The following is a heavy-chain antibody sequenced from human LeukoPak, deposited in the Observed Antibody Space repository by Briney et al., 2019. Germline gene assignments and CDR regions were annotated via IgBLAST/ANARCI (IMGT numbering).Heavy chain of an antibody. V-gene: IGHV3-30*04. D-gene: IGHD2-15*01. CDR3: ARDRNVVGADFDY. CDR1: GFIFDKFA. Sequence: GGSLRLSCAASGFIFDKFAIHWVRQAPGKGLEWVSIVSFDGTNNFYGDSVKGRFTVSRDNSKNTVYLHMNSLRPDDTAVYFCARDRNVVGADFDYWGQGTLVTVSS. CDR2: VSFDGTNN. J-gene: IGHJ4*02.